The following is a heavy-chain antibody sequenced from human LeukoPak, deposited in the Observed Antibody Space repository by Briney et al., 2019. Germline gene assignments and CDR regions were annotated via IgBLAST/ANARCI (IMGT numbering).Heavy chain of an antibody. D-gene: IGHD2-15*01. J-gene: IGHJ4*02. Sequence: GGSLRLSCAASGFTFDDYGMSWVRQAPGKGLEWVSGINWNGGSTGYADSVKGRFTISRDNAKNSLYLQMNSRRAEDTAMYYCARDRGGYCSGGSCCHDYWGQGTLVTVSS. CDR3: ARDRGGYCSGGSCCHDY. CDR1: GFTFDDYG. CDR2: INWNGGST. V-gene: IGHV3-20*04.